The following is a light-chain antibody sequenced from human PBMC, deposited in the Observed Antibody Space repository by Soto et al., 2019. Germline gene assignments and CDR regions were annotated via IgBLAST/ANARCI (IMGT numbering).Light chain of an antibody. Sequence: EIVLTQSPGTLSLSPGERATLSCRASQSVSSSYLAWYQQKPGQAPRLLIYGASSRATGIPDRFSGSGSGTDLPLTISRLEPEDFAVYYCQQYGSPITFGQGTRLAIK. CDR1: QSVSSSY. CDR2: GAS. V-gene: IGKV3-20*01. CDR3: QQYGSPIT. J-gene: IGKJ5*01.